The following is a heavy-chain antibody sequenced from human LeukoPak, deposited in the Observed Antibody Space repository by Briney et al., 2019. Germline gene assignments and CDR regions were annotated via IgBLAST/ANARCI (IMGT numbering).Heavy chain of an antibody. CDR2: IIPIFGTA. D-gene: IGHD3-22*01. CDR3: ARDSFGNSSGYYLNWFDP. CDR1: GGTFSSYA. V-gene: IGHV1-69*13. J-gene: IGHJ5*02. Sequence: SVKVSCKASGGTFSSYAISWVRQAPGQGLEWMGGIIPIFGTANYAQKFQGRVTITADESTSTAYMELSSLRSEDTAVYYCARDSFGNSSGYYLNWFDPWGQGTLVTVSS.